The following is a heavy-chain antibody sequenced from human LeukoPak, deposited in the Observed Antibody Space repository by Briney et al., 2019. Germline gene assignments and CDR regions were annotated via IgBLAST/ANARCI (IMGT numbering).Heavy chain of an antibody. CDR2: ISGSGGST. CDR1: GFTFSSYA. CDR3: AKGSAGYCSGGSCYLNY. J-gene: IGHJ4*02. V-gene: IGHV3-23*01. Sequence: GGSLRLSCAASGFTFSSYAMSWVRQGPGKGLEWVSAISGSGGSTYYADSVKGRFTISRDNSKNTLYLQMNSLRAEDTAVYYCAKGSAGYCSGGSCYLNYWGQGTLVTVSS. D-gene: IGHD2-15*01.